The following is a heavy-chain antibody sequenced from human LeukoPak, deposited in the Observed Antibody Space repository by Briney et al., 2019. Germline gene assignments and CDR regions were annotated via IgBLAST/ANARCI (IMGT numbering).Heavy chain of an antibody. Sequence: GGSLRLSCAASGFTFSSYAMHWVRQAPGKGLEWVAVISYDGSNKYYADSVKGRFTISRDNSKNTLYLQMNSLRAEDTAVYYGARDSGGGYWGQGTLVTVSS. CDR2: ISYDGSNK. J-gene: IGHJ4*02. D-gene: IGHD3-10*01. CDR3: ARDSGGGY. V-gene: IGHV3-30*01. CDR1: GFTFSSYA.